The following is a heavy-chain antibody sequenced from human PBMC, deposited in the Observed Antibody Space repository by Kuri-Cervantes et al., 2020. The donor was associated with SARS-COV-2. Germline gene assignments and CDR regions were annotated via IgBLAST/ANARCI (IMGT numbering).Heavy chain of an antibody. V-gene: IGHV3-11*05. CDR2: ISSSSSYT. Sequence: GGSLSLTCAASGFTFSDYYMSWIRQAPGKGLEWVSYISSSSSYTNYADSVKGRFTISRDNAKNSLYLQMNSLRAEDTAVYYCARDLYYYDSSGYYDYWGQGTLVTVSS. D-gene: IGHD3-22*01. J-gene: IGHJ4*02. CDR3: ARDLYYYDSSGYYDY. CDR1: GFTFSDYY.